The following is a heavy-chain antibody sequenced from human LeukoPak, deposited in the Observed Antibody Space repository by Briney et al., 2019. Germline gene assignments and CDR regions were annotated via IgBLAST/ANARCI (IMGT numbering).Heavy chain of an antibody. CDR1: GYTFTSYA. CDR2: IKTNTGNP. Sequence: ASVKVSCKASGYTFTSYAMNWVRQAPGQGLEWMGRIKTNTGNPTYAQGFTGRFVFSLDTSVSTAYLQISSLKAEDTAVYYCARDSANIVATIDVTGAGIPYPVAPATKKKPPHMDVWGKGTTVTVSS. CDR3: ARDSANIVATIDVTGAGIPYPVAPATKKKPPHMDV. V-gene: IGHV7-4-1*02. J-gene: IGHJ6*03. D-gene: IGHD5-12*01.